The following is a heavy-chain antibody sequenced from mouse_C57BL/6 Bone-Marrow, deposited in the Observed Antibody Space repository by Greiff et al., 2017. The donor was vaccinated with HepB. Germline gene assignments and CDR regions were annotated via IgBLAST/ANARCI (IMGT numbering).Heavy chain of an antibody. D-gene: IGHD2-4*01. CDR3: VTPRKYPADYDGPYYYAMDY. J-gene: IGHJ4*01. CDR2: IDPNSGGT. CDR1: GYTFTSYW. V-gene: IGHV1-72*01. Sequence: QVQLQQPGAELVKPGASVKLSCKASGYTFTSYWMHWVKQRPGRGLEWIGRIDPNSGGTKYNEKFKSKATLTGDKPSSTAYMQLSSLTSEDSAVYYCVTPRKYPADYDGPYYYAMDYWGQGTSVTVSS.